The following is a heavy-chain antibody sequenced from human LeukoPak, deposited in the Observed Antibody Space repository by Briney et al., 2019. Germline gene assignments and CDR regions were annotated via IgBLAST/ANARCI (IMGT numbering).Heavy chain of an antibody. CDR3: ARMALSMASSSEDC. CDR1: GGSISSSSYY. CDR2: IYYSGST. J-gene: IGHJ4*02. V-gene: IGHV4-39*01. Sequence: PSETLSLTCTVSGGSISSSSYYSGWIRQPPGKGLEWLGSIYYSGSTYYNPSLKSRVTISVDTSKNQFSLKLNSVTAADTAVYYCARMALSMASSSEDCWGQGTLVTVSS. D-gene: IGHD6-13*01.